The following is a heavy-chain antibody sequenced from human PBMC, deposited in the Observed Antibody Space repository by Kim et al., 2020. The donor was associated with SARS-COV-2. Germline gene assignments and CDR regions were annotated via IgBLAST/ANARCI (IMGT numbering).Heavy chain of an antibody. V-gene: IGHV6-1*01. J-gene: IGHJ4*02. CDR2: N. Sequence: NDYAVSVKSRITSNPDTSKNQFSLQLNSVTPEDTAVYYCARDSGWARFDYWGQGTLVTVSS. D-gene: IGHD3-10*01. CDR3: ARDSGWARFDY.